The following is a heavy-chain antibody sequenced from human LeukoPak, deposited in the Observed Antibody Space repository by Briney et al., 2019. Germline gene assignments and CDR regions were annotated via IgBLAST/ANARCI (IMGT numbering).Heavy chain of an antibody. Sequence: PSETLPLTCTVSGGSISSSSYYWGWIRQPPGKGLEWIGSIYYSGSTYYNPSLKSRVTISVDTSKNQFSLKLSSMTAADTAVYYCARDPPSSHDVLTDSQNDVFDIWGQGTMVTVSS. CDR1: GGSISSSSYY. D-gene: IGHD3-9*01. J-gene: IGHJ3*02. V-gene: IGHV4-39*07. CDR2: IYYSGST. CDR3: ARDPPSSHDVLTDSQNDVFDI.